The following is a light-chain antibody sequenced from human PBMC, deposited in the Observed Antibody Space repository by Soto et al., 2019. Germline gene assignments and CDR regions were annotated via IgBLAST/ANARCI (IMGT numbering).Light chain of an antibody. CDR1: QSITSY. Sequence: DIQMTQSPSSLSASVGDRVTITCRASQSITSYLNWYQHKPGRAPMLLIYAVSNLQRGVPSRFSGSGSGTDFTLPISGLQPEDLGTYYCQQSYNTPYTFGHGTKLQIK. V-gene: IGKV1-39*01. CDR2: AVS. CDR3: QQSYNTPYT. J-gene: IGKJ2*01.